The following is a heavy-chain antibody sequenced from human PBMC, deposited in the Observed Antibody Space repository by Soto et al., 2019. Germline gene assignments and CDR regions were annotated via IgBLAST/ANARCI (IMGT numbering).Heavy chain of an antibody. CDR2: TYYRSKWYN. D-gene: IGHD1-1*01. CDR3: ARDPGGRTTGTTYYFDY. CDR1: GDRVSSNSAA. V-gene: IGHV6-1*01. Sequence: SQTLSLTCAISGDRVSSNSAAWNWIRQSPSRGLEWLGRTYYRSKWYNDYSVSVKSRITINPDTSKNQFSLQLNSVTPEDTAVYYCARDPGGRTTGTTYYFDYWGQGTLVTVSS. J-gene: IGHJ4*02.